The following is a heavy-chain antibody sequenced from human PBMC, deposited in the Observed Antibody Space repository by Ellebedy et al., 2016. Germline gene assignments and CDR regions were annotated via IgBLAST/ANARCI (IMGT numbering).Heavy chain of an antibody. CDR1: GFTFSSYG. J-gene: IGHJ4*02. Sequence: GGSLRLXXAASGFTFSSYGMHWVRQAPGKGLEWVAVISYDGSNKYYADSVKGRFTISRDNSDNTLYLQMNSLRAEDTAVYYCAKEGYSYGYFDYWGQGTLVTVSS. CDR3: AKEGYSYGYFDY. D-gene: IGHD5-18*01. CDR2: ISYDGSNK. V-gene: IGHV3-30*18.